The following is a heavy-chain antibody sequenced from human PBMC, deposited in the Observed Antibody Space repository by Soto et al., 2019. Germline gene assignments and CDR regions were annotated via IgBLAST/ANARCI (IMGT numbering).Heavy chain of an antibody. J-gene: IGHJ5*02. CDR1: GGSISSSNYY. Sequence: SETQSLTCTVSGGSISSSNYYWSWIRQPPGKGLEWIGYIYNRGGSTNYNPSLKSRVTISVDTSKNQFSLKLSSVTAADTAVYYCARDLYGYNPTNWFDPWGQGTLVTVLL. CDR2: IYNRGGST. CDR3: ARDLYGYNPTNWFDP. V-gene: IGHV4-61*01. D-gene: IGHD5-12*01.